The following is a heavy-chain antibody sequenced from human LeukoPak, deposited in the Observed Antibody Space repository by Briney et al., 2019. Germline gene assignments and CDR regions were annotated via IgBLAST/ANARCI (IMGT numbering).Heavy chain of an antibody. Sequence: GGSLRLSCAASGFTFSSYAMSWVRQAPGKGLEWVSAISGSGGSTYYADSVKGQFTISRDNSKNTLYLQMNSLRAEDTAVYYCAKVGDWDGDYAYYFDYWGQGTLVTVSS. V-gene: IGHV3-23*01. J-gene: IGHJ4*02. CDR2: ISGSGGST. CDR3: AKVGDWDGDYAYYFDY. D-gene: IGHD4-17*01. CDR1: GFTFSSYA.